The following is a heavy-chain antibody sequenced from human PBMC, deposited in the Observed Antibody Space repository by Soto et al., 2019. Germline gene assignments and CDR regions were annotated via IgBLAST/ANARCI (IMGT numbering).Heavy chain of an antibody. CDR1: GGSISSGGYS. D-gene: IGHD5-12*01. CDR3: AGGEDGYNLAY. CDR2: IYHSGST. J-gene: IGHJ4*02. V-gene: IGHV4-30-2*01. Sequence: TMSLTCTVSGGSISSGGYSWSWIRQPPGKGLEWIGYIYHSGSTYYNPSLKSRVTISVDRSKNQFSLKLSSVTAADTAVYYCAGGEDGYNLAYWGQGTLVTVSS.